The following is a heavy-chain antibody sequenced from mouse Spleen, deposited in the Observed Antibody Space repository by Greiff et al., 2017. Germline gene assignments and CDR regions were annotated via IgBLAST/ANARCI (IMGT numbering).Heavy chain of an antibody. CDR2: INPNNGGT. D-gene: IGHD2-1*01. CDR3: ARRIYYGNYFFDY. V-gene: IGHV1-26*01. Sequence: EVQLQQSGPELVKPGASVKISCKASGYTFTDYYMNWVKQSHGKSLEWIGDINPNNGGTSYNQKFKGKATLTVDKSSSTAYMELRSLTSEDSAVYYCARRIYYGNYFFDYWGQGTTLTVSS. J-gene: IGHJ2*01. CDR1: GYTFTDYY.